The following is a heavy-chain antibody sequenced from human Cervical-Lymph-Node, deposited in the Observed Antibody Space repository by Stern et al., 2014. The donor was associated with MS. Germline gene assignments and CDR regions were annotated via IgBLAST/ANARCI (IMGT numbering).Heavy chain of an antibody. CDR1: GFTFSNLA. V-gene: IGHV3-33*01. CDR3: ARDTRAWSGFVYYYYGMDV. CDR2: IGDDGLNK. D-gene: IGHD3-3*01. Sequence: MQLVESGGGVVQPGGSLRLSCAASGFTFSNLAIHWVRQAPGKGLEWVALIGDDGLNKYYADSVKGRFTTSRDNSKNTHYLQMNSLRAEDTAVYYCARDTRAWSGFVYYYYGMDVWGQGTTVTVSS. J-gene: IGHJ6*02.